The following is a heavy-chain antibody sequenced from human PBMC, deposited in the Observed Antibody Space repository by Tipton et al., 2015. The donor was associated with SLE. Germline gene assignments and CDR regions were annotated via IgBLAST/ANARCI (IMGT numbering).Heavy chain of an antibody. Sequence: QSGPEVKKPGASVKVSCKASGYTFTGYYMHWVRQAPGQGLEWMGWINPNSGGTNYAQKFQGRVTMTRDTSISTAYMELSRLRSDGTAVYYCATTPSAARGGVGFDYWGQGTLVTVSS. CDR1: GYTFTGYY. CDR3: ATTPSAARGGVGFDY. V-gene: IGHV1-2*02. CDR2: INPNSGGT. J-gene: IGHJ4*02. D-gene: IGHD6-6*01.